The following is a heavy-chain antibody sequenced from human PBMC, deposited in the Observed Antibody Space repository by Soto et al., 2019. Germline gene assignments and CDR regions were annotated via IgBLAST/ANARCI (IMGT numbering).Heavy chain of an antibody. J-gene: IGHJ4*02. D-gene: IGHD3-22*01. CDR1: GFTFSSYG. CDR2: ISYDGSNK. CDR3: SKEGFAVVYYFDS. Sequence: GGSLRLSCAASGFTFSSYGMHWVSQAPGKGLEWVAVISYDGSNKYYADSVRGRFTISRDNSKNTLYLQMNSLRAEDTAVYYCSKEGFAVVYYFDSWGQGTLGTVSS. V-gene: IGHV3-30*18.